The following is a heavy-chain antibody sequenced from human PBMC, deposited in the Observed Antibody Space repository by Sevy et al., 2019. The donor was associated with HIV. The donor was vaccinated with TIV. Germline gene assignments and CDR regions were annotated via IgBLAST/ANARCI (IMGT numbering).Heavy chain of an antibody. J-gene: IGHJ4*02. D-gene: IGHD3-3*01. Sequence: GGSLRLSCTASGFTFSSYAMTWVRQAPGKGLEWVSGITKTGGSTFYADSVTGRFTISRDNFNNTLFLQMDSLRDDDTAVYYCARDIIPLAKDVWGQGTLVTVSS. CDR3: ARDIIPLAKDV. CDR1: GFTFSSYA. V-gene: IGHV3-23*01. CDR2: ITKTGGST.